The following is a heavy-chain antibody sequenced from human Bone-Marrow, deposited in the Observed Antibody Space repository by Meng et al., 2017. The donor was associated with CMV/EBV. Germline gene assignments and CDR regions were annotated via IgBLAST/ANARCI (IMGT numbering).Heavy chain of an antibody. CDR1: GFSVSYTY. CDR2: ITLLNDI. CDR3: VRAVNGMDV. Sequence: LSLTCAASGFSVSYTYMSWVRQPPGTGLEWVSVITLLNDIYYADSVKGRFTISRDFSKNTVYLQMNSLRAEDTAVYYCVRAVNGMDVWGRGTTVTVSS. V-gene: IGHV3-53*01. J-gene: IGHJ6*02.